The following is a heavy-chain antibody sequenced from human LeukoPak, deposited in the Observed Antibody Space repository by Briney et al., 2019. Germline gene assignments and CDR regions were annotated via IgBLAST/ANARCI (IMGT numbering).Heavy chain of an antibody. V-gene: IGHV4-34*01. CDR1: GGSFSGYY. Sequence: SETLSHTCAVYGGSFSGYYWSWIRQPPGKGLEWIGEINHSGSTNYNPSLKSRVTISVDTSKNQFSLKLSSVTAADTAVYYCASLGYSYYDYWGQGTLVTVSS. CDR2: INHSGST. D-gene: IGHD5-18*01. J-gene: IGHJ4*02. CDR3: ASLGYSYYDY.